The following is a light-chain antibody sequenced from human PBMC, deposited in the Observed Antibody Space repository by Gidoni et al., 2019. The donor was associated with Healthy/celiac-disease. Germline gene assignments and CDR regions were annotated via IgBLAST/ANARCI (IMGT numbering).Light chain of an antibody. CDR2: GAS. V-gene: IGKV3-20*01. J-gene: IGKJ1*01. Sequence: EIVLTQSPGTLSLSPGERATLSCRASQSVSSCYLAWYQQKPGQAPRLLIDGASSRATGIPDSFSGSGSGTDFTLTISRLEPEDFALYYCQQYGRTFGQGTKVEIK. CDR1: QSVSSCY. CDR3: QQYGRT.